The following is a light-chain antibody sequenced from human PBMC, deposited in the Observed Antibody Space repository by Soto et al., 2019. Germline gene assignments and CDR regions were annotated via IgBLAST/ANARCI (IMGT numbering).Light chain of an antibody. V-gene: IGKV1-5*01. J-gene: IGKJ1*01. CDR2: DAY. Sequence: DIQMTQSPSTLSASVGDSVTITCRASQSVSGWLAWYQQKPGRAHNLLIYDAYSLESGVQSRFSGSGSGTEFTLTIRSLQPDDFATYYCKQYNSYSLTFGQGTKVDIK. CDR1: QSVSGW. CDR3: KQYNSYSLT.